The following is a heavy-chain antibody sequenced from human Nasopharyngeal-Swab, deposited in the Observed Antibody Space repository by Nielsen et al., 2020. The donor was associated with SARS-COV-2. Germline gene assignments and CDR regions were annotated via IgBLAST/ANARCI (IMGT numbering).Heavy chain of an antibody. CDR2: IIPILGIA. CDR3: ARGSYTSGWYGPVFYGLDV. Sequence: SVKVSCKASGGTFSSYAISWVRQAPGQGLEWMGRIIPILGIANYAQKFQGRVAMTRDTSTSTVYIELSSLRSDDTAVYYCARGSYTSGWYGPVFYGLDVWGQGTTVTVSS. D-gene: IGHD6-19*01. CDR1: GGTFSSYA. J-gene: IGHJ6*02. V-gene: IGHV1-69*04.